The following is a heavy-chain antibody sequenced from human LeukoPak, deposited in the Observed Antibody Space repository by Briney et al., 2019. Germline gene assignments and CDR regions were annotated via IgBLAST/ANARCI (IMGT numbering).Heavy chain of an antibody. Sequence: XLXCAXSGXTXSSYEMNWVRQAPGKGLEWVSYISSSGSTIYYADSVKGRFTISRDNAKNSLYLQMNSLRAEDTAVYYCARDPAFWALVYGMDVWGQGTTVTVSS. D-gene: IGHD2/OR15-2a*01. CDR3: ARDPAFWALVYGMDV. CDR1: GXTXSSYE. V-gene: IGHV3-48*03. J-gene: IGHJ6*02. CDR2: ISSSGSTI.